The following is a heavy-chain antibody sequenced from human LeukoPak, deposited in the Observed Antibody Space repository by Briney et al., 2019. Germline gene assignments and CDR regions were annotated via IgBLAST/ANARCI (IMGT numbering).Heavy chain of an antibody. CDR2: IYYSGST. CDR1: GGSISSYY. V-gene: IGHV4-59*06. Sequence: SETLSLTCTVSGGSISSYYWSWIRQHPGKGLEWIGYIYYSGSTYYNPSLKSRVTISVDTSKNQFSLKLSSVTAADTAVYYCARCVDYYGSGSYSNFDYWGQGTLVTVSS. CDR3: ARCVDYYGSGSYSNFDY. D-gene: IGHD3-10*01. J-gene: IGHJ4*02.